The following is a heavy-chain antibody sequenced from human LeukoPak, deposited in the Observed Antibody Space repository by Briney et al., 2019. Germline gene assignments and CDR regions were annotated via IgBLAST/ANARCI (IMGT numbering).Heavy chain of an antibody. Sequence: GRSLRLSCAASGFTFDDYGMSWVRQAPGKGLEWVSGINWNGGSTGYADSVEGRFTISRDNAKNSLYLQMNSLRAEDTALYYCARDTAAAEIWYYFDYWGQGTLVTVSS. CDR3: ARDTAAAEIWYYFDY. D-gene: IGHD6-13*01. J-gene: IGHJ4*02. V-gene: IGHV3-20*04. CDR1: GFTFDDYG. CDR2: INWNGGST.